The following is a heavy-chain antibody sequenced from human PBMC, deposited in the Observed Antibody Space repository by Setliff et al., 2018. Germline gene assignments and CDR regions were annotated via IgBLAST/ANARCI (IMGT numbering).Heavy chain of an antibody. Sequence: RASVKVSCKASGYTFTSYAMHWVRQAPGQGLEWMGIINPSGGSTSYAQKFQGRVTMTRDTSTSTVYMELSSLRSEDTAVYYCATARGSDILTGKGHYYYGMDVWGQGTTVTVSS. V-gene: IGHV1-46*01. CDR3: ATARGSDILTGKGHYYYGMDV. D-gene: IGHD3-9*01. J-gene: IGHJ6*02. CDR2: INPSGGST. CDR1: GYTFTSYA.